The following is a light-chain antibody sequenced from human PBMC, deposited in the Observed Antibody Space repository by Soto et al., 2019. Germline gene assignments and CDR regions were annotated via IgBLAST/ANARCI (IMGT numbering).Light chain of an antibody. CDR1: SSDIGSYDY. Sequence: QSVLTQPPSASGSLGQSVTISCTGTSSDIGSYDYVSWYQQHPGRAPKLKIFEVNKRPSGVPDRFSGSKSGNTASLIVSGLQPDDEAEYHCTSYTGDDFTFIFGTGTKVTVL. CDR2: EVN. J-gene: IGLJ1*01. V-gene: IGLV2-8*01. CDR3: TSYTGDDFTFI.